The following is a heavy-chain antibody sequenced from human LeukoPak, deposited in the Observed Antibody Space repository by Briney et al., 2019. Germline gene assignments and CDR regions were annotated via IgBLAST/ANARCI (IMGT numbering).Heavy chain of an antibody. V-gene: IGHV1-18*01. D-gene: IGHD2-2*01. CDR1: GYTFNNYG. J-gene: IGHJ5*02. CDR2: ITAYNGDT. CDR3: ATDCSSHSCYFYP. Sequence: GASVKVSCKASGYTFNNYGISWVRQAPGQGLEWLGWITAYNGDTSYPQNLQERVTMTTDTSTSTAYMELRSLRSDDTAVYYCATDCSSHSCYFYPWGQGTLVTVSS.